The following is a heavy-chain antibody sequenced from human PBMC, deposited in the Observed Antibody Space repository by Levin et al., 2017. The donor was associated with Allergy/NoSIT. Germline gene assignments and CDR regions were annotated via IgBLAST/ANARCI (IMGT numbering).Heavy chain of an antibody. J-gene: IGHJ6*02. CDR3: ARRTHRLLSRLVGLGIDQKYYGMDV. CDR1: GYTFSRFG. CDR2: TGVSSRNT. D-gene: IGHD2/OR15-2a*01. Sequence: GESLKISCKTSGYTFSRFGISWVRQTPGQGLEWMGWTGVSSRNTKYSQKFQGRLTLTTDTSTATGYMDLRSLTSDDTGVYFCARRTHRLLSRLVGLGIDQKYYGMDVWGQGTTVIVSS. V-gene: IGHV1-18*01.